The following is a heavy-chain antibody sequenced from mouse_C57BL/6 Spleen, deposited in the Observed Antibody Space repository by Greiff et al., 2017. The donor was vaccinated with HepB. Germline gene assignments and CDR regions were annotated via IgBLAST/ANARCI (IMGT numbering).Heavy chain of an antibody. CDR1: GFTFSDYG. D-gene: IGHD1-1*02. CDR2: ISSGSSTI. Sequence: EVKLMESGGGLVKPGGSLKLSCAASGFTFSDYGMHWVRQAPEKGLEWVAYISSGSSTIYYADTVKGRFTISRDNAKNTLFLQMTSLRSEDTAMYYCARALSASSWFAYWGQGTLVTVSA. J-gene: IGHJ3*01. V-gene: IGHV5-17*01. CDR3: ARALSASSWFAY.